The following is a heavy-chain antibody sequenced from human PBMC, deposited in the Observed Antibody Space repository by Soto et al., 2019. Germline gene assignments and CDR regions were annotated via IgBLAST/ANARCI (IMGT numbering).Heavy chain of an antibody. D-gene: IGHD4-4*01. CDR1: GFTFSTYP. CDR2: ISGSGIST. Sequence: EAPLLESGGGLVQPGGSLRLSCAASGFTFSTYPMSWVRQAPGKGLEWVSGISGSGISTYYTYSVKGRFTISRDNPKKTAFLQMNSLRDEDTAAYYCVKHQVITASYYYNDMDVWAQGTTGTVSS. J-gene: IGHJ6*02. CDR3: VKHQVITASYYYNDMDV. V-gene: IGHV3-23*01.